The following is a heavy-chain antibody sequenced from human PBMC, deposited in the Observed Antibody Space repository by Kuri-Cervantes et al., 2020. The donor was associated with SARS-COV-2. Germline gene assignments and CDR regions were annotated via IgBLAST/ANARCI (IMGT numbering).Heavy chain of an antibody. J-gene: IGHJ4*02. Sequence: ASVKVSCKVSGYTLTELSMHWVRQAPGKGLEWMGWISAYNGNTNYAQKLQGRVTMTTDTSTSTAYMELRSLRSDDTAVYYCARVLAAALDYWGQGTLVTVSS. CDR3: ARVLAAALDY. CDR2: ISAYNGNT. V-gene: IGHV1-18*01. D-gene: IGHD6-13*01. CDR1: GYTLTELS.